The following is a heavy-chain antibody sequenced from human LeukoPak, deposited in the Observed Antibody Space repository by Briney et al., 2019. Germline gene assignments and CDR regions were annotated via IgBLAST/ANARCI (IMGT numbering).Heavy chain of an antibody. J-gene: IGHJ5*02. V-gene: IGHV1-69*05. CDR3: ARGAYDILHYNWFDP. CDR1: GGTFSNYA. D-gene: IGHD3-9*01. CDR2: LIPLFGAT. Sequence: SVKVSCKASGGTFSNYAISWVRQAPGQGLEWMGGLIPLFGATNYTQRFQGRITITTDESTTTAYMELSSLRSEDTAVYYCARGAYDILHYNWFDPWGQGTLVTVSS.